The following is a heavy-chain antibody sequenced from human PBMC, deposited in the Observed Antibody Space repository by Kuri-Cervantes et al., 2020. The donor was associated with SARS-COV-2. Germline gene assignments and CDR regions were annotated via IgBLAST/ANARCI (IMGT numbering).Heavy chain of an antibody. J-gene: IGHJ6*02. V-gene: IGHV4-59*01. CDR3: ARLGATRGSYYYGVDV. Sequence: SETLSLTCIVSGGSISGYYWSWMRQPPGKGLEWIGNIHYSGSTNYNTSLDSRVTISVDTSKNQLSLILSSVTAADAAVYYCARLGATRGSYYYGVDVWGQRTTVTVSS. D-gene: IGHD1-26*01. CDR2: IHYSGST. CDR1: GGSISGYY.